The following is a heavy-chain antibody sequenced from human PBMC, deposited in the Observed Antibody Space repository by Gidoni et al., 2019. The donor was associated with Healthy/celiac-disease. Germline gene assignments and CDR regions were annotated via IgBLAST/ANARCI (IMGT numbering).Heavy chain of an antibody. CDR2: IYYSGST. CDR1: GGSISRSSYY. D-gene: IGHD6-19*01. J-gene: IGHJ6*02. Sequence: QLQLQESGPGLVKPSETLSLTCTVSGGSISRSSYYWGWIRQPPGKGLEWIGSIYYSGSTYYNPSLKSRVTISVDTSKNQFSLKLSSVTAADTAVYYCARDSAVAVVGYYYGMDVWGQGTTVTVSS. V-gene: IGHV4-39*07. CDR3: ARDSAVAVVGYYYGMDV.